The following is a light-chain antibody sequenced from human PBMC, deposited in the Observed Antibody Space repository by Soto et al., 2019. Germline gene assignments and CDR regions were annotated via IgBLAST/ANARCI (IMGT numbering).Light chain of an antibody. CDR3: SSYAGSNNLV. V-gene: IGLV2-8*01. Sequence: QSALTQPPSASGSPGQSVTISCTGTSSDVGGYNYVSWYQQHPGKAPKLMIYEVSKRPSGVPDRFSGSKSGNTASLTVSGLHAEDEADYYFSSYAGSNNLVFGGGTKLTVL. CDR1: SSDVGGYNY. J-gene: IGLJ2*01. CDR2: EVS.